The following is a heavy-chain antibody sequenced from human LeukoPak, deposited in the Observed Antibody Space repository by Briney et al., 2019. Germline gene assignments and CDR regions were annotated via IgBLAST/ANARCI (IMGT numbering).Heavy chain of an antibody. V-gene: IGHV3-48*03. J-gene: IGHJ4*02. CDR2: ISTSGNTI. CDR1: GFTFSGYE. Sequence: GGSLRLSCAASGFTFSGYEMNWVRQAPGKGLEWVSCISTSGNTIYYADSLKGRFTVSRDNARNSLYLQVDSLRAEDTAIYYCARNGPGYSFDYWGQGTLVTVSS. CDR3: ARNGPGYSFDY. D-gene: IGHD5-18*01.